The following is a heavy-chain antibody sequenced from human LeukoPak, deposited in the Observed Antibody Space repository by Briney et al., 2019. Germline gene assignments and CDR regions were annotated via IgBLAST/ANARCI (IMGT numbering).Heavy chain of an antibody. J-gene: IGHJ4*02. CDR1: GFTFDDYG. Sequence: GGSLRLSCAASGFTFDDYGMSWVRQAPGKGLEWVSGINLNGGSTGYADSVKGRFTISRDNAKNSLYLQMNTLRAEDTALYYCARARDSSGYEVYDYWGQGTLVTVSS. CDR3: ARARDSSGYEVYDY. CDR2: INLNGGST. V-gene: IGHV3-20*04. D-gene: IGHD3-22*01.